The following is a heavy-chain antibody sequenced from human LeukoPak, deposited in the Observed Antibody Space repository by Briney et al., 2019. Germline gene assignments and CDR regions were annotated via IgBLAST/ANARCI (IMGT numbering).Heavy chain of an antibody. D-gene: IGHD3-9*01. Sequence: GGSLRLSCAASGFNFDDYAMHWVRHAPGKGLEWVSGISFNSGSMVYADSVRGRFTISRDNAKNSLYLQMNSLRAEDTALYYCAKGSLRYFDWLLNNWFDPWGQGTLVTVSS. J-gene: IGHJ5*02. CDR1: GFNFDDYA. V-gene: IGHV3-9*01. CDR3: AKGSLRYFDWLLNNWFDP. CDR2: ISFNSGSM.